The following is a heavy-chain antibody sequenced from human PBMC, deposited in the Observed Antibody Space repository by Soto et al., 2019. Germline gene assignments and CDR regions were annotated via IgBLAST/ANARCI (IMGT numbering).Heavy chain of an antibody. CDR1: GGSISSGGYY. J-gene: IGHJ4*02. Sequence: QVQLQESGPGLVKPSQTLSLTCTVSGGSISSGGYYWSWIRQHPGKGLEWIGYIYYSGSTYYNPSLKSRVTISVDTSKNQFSLKLSSVTAADTAVYYCASAYYYGSGELWAFVDYWGQGTLVTVSS. D-gene: IGHD3-10*01. V-gene: IGHV4-31*03. CDR3: ASAYYYGSGELWAFVDY. CDR2: IYYSGST.